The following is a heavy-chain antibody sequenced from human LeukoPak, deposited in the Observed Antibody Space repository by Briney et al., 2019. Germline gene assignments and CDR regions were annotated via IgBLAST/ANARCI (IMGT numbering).Heavy chain of an antibody. Sequence: GGSLRLSCAASGFTFSSYAMSWVRQAPGKGLEWVSILSGSGGSTYYADSVKGRFTISRDNSKNTLYLQMNSLRAEDTALYFCAKNTEGGHDFAQTSYYFDCWGQGTLVTVSS. D-gene: IGHD3-3*01. V-gene: IGHV3-23*01. CDR3: AKNTEGGHDFAQTSYYFDC. J-gene: IGHJ4*02. CDR1: GFTFSSYA. CDR2: LSGSGGST.